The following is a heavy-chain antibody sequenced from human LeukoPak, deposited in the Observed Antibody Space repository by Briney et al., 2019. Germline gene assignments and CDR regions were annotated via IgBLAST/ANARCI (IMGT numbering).Heavy chain of an antibody. D-gene: IGHD3-22*01. CDR2: ISGRGGST. V-gene: IGHV3-23*01. CDR3: AKAPPSPFTMTYYFDY. Sequence: GGSLRLSCAASGFTFSSYGMSWVRQAPGKGLEGVSAISGRGGSTYYADSVKGRFTISRDNSKNTLYLQMNSLRAEDTAVYYCAKAPPSPFTMTYYFDYWGQGTLVTVSS. J-gene: IGHJ4*02. CDR1: GFTFSSYG.